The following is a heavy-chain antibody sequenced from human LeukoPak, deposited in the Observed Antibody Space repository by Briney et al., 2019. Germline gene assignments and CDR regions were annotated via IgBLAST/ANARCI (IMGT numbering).Heavy chain of an antibody. CDR3: ARVIRGCYDY. J-gene: IGHJ4*02. V-gene: IGHV4-30-2*01. CDR1: GGSISSGGYY. Sequence: SETLSLTCTVSGGSISSGGYYWSWIRQPPGKGLEWIGYIYHSGSTYYNPSLKSRVTISVDRFKNQFSLKLSSVTAADTAVYYCARVIRGCYDYWGQGTLVTVSS. CDR2: IYHSGST. D-gene: IGHD4/OR15-4a*01.